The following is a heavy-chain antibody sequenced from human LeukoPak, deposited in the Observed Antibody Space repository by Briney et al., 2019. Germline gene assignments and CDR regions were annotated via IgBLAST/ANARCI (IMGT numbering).Heavy chain of an antibody. CDR3: ARVRQYISGWFFDY. Sequence: SETLSLTCTVSGGSISSSSYYWGWIRQPPGKGLECIGSIYYSGSTYYNPSLKSRVTISVDTSKNQFSLKLSSVTTADTAVYYCARVRQYISGWFFDYWGQGTLVTVSS. J-gene: IGHJ4*02. V-gene: IGHV4-39*07. CDR1: GGSISSSSYY. CDR2: IYYSGST. D-gene: IGHD6-19*01.